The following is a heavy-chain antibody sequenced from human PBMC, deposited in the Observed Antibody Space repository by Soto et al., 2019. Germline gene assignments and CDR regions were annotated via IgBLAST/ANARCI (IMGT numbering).Heavy chain of an antibody. CDR1: GFTFDDYA. J-gene: IGHJ1*01. CDR2: INWNSGSI. D-gene: IGHD6-13*01. Sequence: GGSLSLSCAASGFTFDDYAMHWVRQVPGKGLEWVSGINWNSGSIGYADSVKGRFAISRDNAKNSLHLQMNSLRAEDTAFYYCVKDESINWYSGHFRHWGQGTLVTVSS. CDR3: VKDESINWYSGHFRH. V-gene: IGHV3-9*01.